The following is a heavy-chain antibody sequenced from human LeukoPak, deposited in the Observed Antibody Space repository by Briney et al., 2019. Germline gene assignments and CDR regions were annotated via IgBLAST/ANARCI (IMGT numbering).Heavy chain of an antibody. V-gene: IGHV1-2*02. CDR1: GYTFTDYC. CDR2: INPKSGGT. J-gene: IGHJ4*02. D-gene: IGHD6-13*01. Sequence: GASVKVSCKASGYTFTDYCMHWVRQTPGQGLEWMGWINPKSGGTNYAQNFQGRVTMTRDTSISTAYMELSGLRSDDRAVYYCVRDAIAAAGTGGWGQGTLVNVSS. CDR3: VRDAIAAAGTGG.